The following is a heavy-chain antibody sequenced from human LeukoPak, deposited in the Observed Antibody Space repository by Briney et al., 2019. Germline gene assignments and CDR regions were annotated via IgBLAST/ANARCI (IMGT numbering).Heavy chain of an antibody. D-gene: IGHD2-21*01. CDR2: ISYDGSNT. V-gene: IGHV3-30-3*01. CDR3: ARDLVIASVLDY. Sequence: GRSLRLSCAASGFTFSSYAMHWVRQAPGKGLEWVAVISYDGSNTYYADSVKGRFTISRDNSKNTLYLQMNSLRAEDTAVYYCARDLVIASVLDYWGQGTLVTVSS. CDR1: GFTFSSYA. J-gene: IGHJ4*02.